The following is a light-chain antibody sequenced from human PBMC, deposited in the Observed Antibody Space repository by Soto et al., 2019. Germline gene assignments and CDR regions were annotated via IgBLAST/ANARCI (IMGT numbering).Light chain of an antibody. Sequence: QSALTQPASVSGSPGQSVTISCTGPRSDIGDSNFISWYQHSPGKAPRLLIYEVNNRPSGVSRRFSGSKAGNTASLTISGLLEDDEADYFCASFRSGTILVLGSGTKVT. V-gene: IGLV2-14*01. CDR2: EVN. CDR3: ASFRSGTILV. CDR1: RSDIGDSNF. J-gene: IGLJ1*01.